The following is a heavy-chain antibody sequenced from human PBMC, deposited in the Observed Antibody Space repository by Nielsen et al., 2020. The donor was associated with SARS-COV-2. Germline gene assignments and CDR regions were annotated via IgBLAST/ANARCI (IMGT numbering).Heavy chain of an antibody. CDR3: ARHDGPDYFDY. CDR2: IYYSGST. CDR1: GGSISSSSYY. Sequence: SETLSLTCTVSGGSISSSSYYWGWIRQPPGKGLEWIGSIYYSGSTYYNPSLKSRVTISVDTSKNQFSLKLSSVTAADTAMYYCARHDGPDYFDYWGQGTLVTVSS. V-gene: IGHV4-39*01. J-gene: IGHJ4*02.